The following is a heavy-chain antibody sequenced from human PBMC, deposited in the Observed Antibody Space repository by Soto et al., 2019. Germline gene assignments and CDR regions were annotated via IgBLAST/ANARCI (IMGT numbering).Heavy chain of an antibody. CDR2: IWYDGSNK. Sequence: GGSLRLSCAASGFTFSSYGMHWVRQAPGKGLEWVAVIWYDGSNKYYADSVKGRFTISRDNSKNTLYLQMNSLRAEDTAVYYCATEVVAATEVLDDWGQGTLVTVSS. J-gene: IGHJ4*02. V-gene: IGHV3-33*01. CDR1: GFTFSSYG. CDR3: ATEVVAATEVLDD. D-gene: IGHD2-15*01.